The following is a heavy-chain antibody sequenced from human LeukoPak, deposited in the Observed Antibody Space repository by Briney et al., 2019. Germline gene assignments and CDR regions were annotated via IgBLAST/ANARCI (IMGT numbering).Heavy chain of an antibody. CDR1: GGSISSSNW. D-gene: IGHD3-10*01. CDR2: IYHSGST. Sequence: PSGTLSLTCAVSGGSISSSNWWSWVRQPPGKGLEWIGEIYHSGSTNYNPSLKSRVTISVDKSKNQFSLKLSSVTAADTAVYFCARTNYGSGSYYSFWGQGTLVAVST. CDR3: ARTNYGSGSYYSF. V-gene: IGHV4-4*02. J-gene: IGHJ4*02.